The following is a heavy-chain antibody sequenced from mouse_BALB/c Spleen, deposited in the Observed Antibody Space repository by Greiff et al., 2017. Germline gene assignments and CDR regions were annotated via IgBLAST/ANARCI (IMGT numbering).Heavy chain of an antibody. CDR3: ARMITRAWFAY. CDR2: INSNGGST. J-gene: IGHJ3*01. Sequence: VQLKESGGGLVQPGGSLKLSCAASGFTFSSYGMSWVRQTPDKRLELVATINSNGGSTYYPDSVKGRFTISRDNAKNTLYLQMSSLKSEDTAMYYCARMITRAWFAYWGQGTLVTVSA. V-gene: IGHV5-6-3*01. CDR1: GFTFSSYG. D-gene: IGHD2-4*01.